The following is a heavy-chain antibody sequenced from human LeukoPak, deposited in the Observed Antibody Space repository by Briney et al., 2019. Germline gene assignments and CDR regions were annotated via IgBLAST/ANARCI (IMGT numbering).Heavy chain of an antibody. CDR2: INPNSGGT. Sequence: ASAKVSCKASGYTFTGYYMHWVRQAPGQWLEWMGWINPNSGGTNYAQKFQGRVTMTRDTSISTAYMELSRLRSDDTAVYYCARASVLAAGSDYWGQGTLVTVSS. D-gene: IGHD6-13*01. CDR1: GYTFTGYY. V-gene: IGHV1-2*02. CDR3: ARASVLAAGSDY. J-gene: IGHJ4*02.